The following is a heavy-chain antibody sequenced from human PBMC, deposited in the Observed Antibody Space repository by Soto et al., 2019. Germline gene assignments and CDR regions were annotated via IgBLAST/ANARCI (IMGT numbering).Heavy chain of an antibody. V-gene: IGHV4-34*01. CDR2: INHSGST. J-gene: IGHJ6*02. Sequence: PSETLSLTCDVYGGSFSGYYWSWIRQPPGKGLEWIGEINHSGSTNYNPSLKSRVTISVDTSKNQFSLKLSSVTAADTAVYYCARGKEYSSSWYWYYYYGMDVWGQGTTVT. D-gene: IGHD6-13*01. CDR1: GGSFSGYY. CDR3: ARGKEYSSSWYWYYYYGMDV.